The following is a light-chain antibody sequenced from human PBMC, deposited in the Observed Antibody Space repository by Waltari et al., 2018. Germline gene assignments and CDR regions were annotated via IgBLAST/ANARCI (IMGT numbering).Light chain of an antibody. Sequence: DIQMTQSPSTLSASVGDRVTITCRASQSISSWLAWYQQKPGTAPKLLIYKASTLESGFPSRFSGSGSGTEFTLTINSLQPDDFATYYCQQYNGYWTFGQGTKVEIK. CDR3: QQYNGYWT. J-gene: IGKJ1*01. CDR1: QSISSW. CDR2: KAS. V-gene: IGKV1-5*03.